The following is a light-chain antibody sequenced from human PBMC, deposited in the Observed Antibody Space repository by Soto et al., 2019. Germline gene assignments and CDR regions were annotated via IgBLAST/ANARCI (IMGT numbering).Light chain of an antibody. CDR3: QQRSDWPLIT. CDR2: DAS. J-gene: IGKJ5*01. V-gene: IGKV3-11*01. CDR1: QSINTY. Sequence: EIVLTQSPATLSLSPGERATLSCRASQSINTYLAWYQQKPGQAPRLLIYDASTRATGIPARFSGSGSGTDFTLTISSLQPEDFAVYYCQQRSDWPLITFGQGTRLEMK.